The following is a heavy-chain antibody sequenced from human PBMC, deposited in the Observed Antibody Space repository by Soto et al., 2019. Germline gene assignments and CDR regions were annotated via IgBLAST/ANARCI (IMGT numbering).Heavy chain of an antibody. V-gene: IGHV3-30*18. D-gene: IGHD3-10*01. CDR1: GFTFSSYG. Sequence: GGSLRLSCAASGFTFSSYGMHWVRQAPGKGLEWVAVISYDGSNKYYADSVKGRFTISRDNSKNTLYLQMNSLRAEDTAVYYCAKPLWFGEDYYYYYMDVWGKGTTVTVSS. J-gene: IGHJ6*03. CDR3: AKPLWFGEDYYYYYMDV. CDR2: ISYDGSNK.